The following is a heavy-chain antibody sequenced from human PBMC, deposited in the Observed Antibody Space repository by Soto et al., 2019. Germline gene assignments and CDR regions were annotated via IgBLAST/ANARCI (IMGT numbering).Heavy chain of an antibody. CDR2: ISYDGSNK. D-gene: IGHD6-6*01. V-gene: IGHV3-30*18. Sequence: GGSLRLSCAASGFTFSSYGMHWVRQAPGKGLEWVAVISYDGSNKYYADSVKGRFTISRDNSKNTLYLQMNSLRAEDTAVYYCAKDPTTSESPSYYFDYWGQGTLVTVSS. CDR1: GFTFSSYG. CDR3: AKDPTTSESPSYYFDY. J-gene: IGHJ4*02.